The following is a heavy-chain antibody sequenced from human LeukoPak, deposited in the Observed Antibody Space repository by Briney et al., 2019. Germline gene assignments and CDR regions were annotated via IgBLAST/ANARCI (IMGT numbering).Heavy chain of an antibody. V-gene: IGHV4-30-2*01. CDR1: GGSISRGGYS. J-gene: IGHJ1*01. CDR3: ARGNSENFQH. D-gene: IGHD4-23*01. CDR2: IYHSGST. Sequence: SQTLSLTCAVSGGSISRGGYSWSWIRQPPGKGLEWIGYIYHSGSTYYNPSLKSRVTISVDRSKNQFSLKLSSVTAADTAVYYCARGNSENFQHWGQGTLVTVSS.